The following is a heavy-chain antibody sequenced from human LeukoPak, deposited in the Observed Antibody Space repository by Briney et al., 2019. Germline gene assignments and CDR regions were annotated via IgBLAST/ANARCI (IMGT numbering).Heavy chain of an antibody. J-gene: IGHJ4*02. Sequence: SGGSLRLSCAASGFTFSTYSMNWVRQAPGKELEWVSSISSSSSYIYYADSVKGRFTISRDNAKNSLYLQMNSLRAEDTAVYYCARASDYGSGSYYNALYFDYWGQGTLVTVSS. CDR2: ISSSSSYI. D-gene: IGHD3-10*01. CDR1: GFTFSTYS. V-gene: IGHV3-21*01. CDR3: ARASDYGSGSYYNALYFDY.